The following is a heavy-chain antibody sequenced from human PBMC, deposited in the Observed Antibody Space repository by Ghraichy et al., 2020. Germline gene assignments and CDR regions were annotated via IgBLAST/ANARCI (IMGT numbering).Heavy chain of an antibody. CDR2: ITSTSNSI. CDR1: GFIFSTYN. CDR3: VRPYSGSYSFDS. Sequence: ETLSLTCAASGFIFSTYNMNWVRQAPGKGLEWVSSITSTSNSIYYADSVKGQFTMSRDNAKNSLYLQMSSLRAEDTAIYYCVRPYSGSYSFDSWGQGTLVTVST. J-gene: IGHJ4*02. D-gene: IGHD1-26*01. V-gene: IGHV3-21*01.